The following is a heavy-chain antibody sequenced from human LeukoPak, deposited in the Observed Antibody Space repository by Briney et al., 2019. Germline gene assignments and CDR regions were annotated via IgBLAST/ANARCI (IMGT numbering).Heavy chain of an antibody. CDR1: GYTFTGYY. CDR3: ARDFGELFGMDV. D-gene: IGHD3-10*01. V-gene: IGHV1-2*02. CDR2: INPNTGGT. J-gene: IGHJ6*04. Sequence: VASVKVSCKASGYTFTGYYMHWVRQAPGQGLEWMGWINPNTGGTNYAQKFQGRVTVTRDTSISTAYMELSRLRSDDTAVYYCARDFGELFGMDVWGKGTTVTVSS.